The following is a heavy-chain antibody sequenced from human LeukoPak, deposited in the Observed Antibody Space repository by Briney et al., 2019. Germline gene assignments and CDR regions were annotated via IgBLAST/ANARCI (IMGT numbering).Heavy chain of an antibody. Sequence: GGSLRLSCTASGFTFGDYAMRWVRQAPGKGLEWVGFIRSKAYGGTTEYAASVKGRFTISRDDSKSIAYLQMNSLKTEDTAVYYCTSSSWYLLADYWGQGTPVTVSS. D-gene: IGHD6-13*01. CDR3: TSSSWYLLADY. CDR1: GFTFGDYA. V-gene: IGHV3-49*04. CDR2: IRSKAYGGTT. J-gene: IGHJ4*02.